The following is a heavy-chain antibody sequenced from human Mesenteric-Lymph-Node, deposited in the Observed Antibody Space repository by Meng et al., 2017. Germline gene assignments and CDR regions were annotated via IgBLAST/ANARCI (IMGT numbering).Heavy chain of an antibody. CDR2: ISSSSSYI. CDR1: GFTFSSYS. V-gene: IGHV3-21*01. CDR3: ASSSSSWTRDDY. J-gene: IGHJ4*02. Sequence: GGSLRLSCAASGFTFSSYSMNWVRQAPGKGLEWVSSISSSSSYIYYADSVKGRFTISRDNAKNSLYLQMNSLRAEDTAVYYCASSSSSWTRDDYWGQGTLVTVSS. D-gene: IGHD6-13*01.